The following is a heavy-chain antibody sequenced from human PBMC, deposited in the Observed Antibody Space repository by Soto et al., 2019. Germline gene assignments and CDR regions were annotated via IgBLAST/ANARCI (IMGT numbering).Heavy chain of an antibody. CDR2: IVVGSGNT. CDR1: GFTFTSST. CDR3: AAGEYSSGWYRDYYYYRMDV. D-gene: IGHD6-19*01. J-gene: IGHJ6*02. V-gene: IGHV1-58*01. Sequence: ASVKVSCKASGFTFTSSTVQWVRQARGQRLEWIGWIVVGSGNTNYAQKFQERVTITRDMSTSTAYMELSSLRSEDTAVYYCAAGEYSSGWYRDYYYYRMDVWGQGTTVTVSS.